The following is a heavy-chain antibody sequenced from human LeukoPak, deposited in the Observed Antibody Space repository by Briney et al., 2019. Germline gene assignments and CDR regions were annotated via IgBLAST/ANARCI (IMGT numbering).Heavy chain of an antibody. Sequence: SGGSLRLSCAASGFTFNTYTMNWVRQAPGKGLEWVSYISGSSGIIDYADSVRGRFTISRDNAKNSLYLQMNSLRAEDTAVYYCARDGSLPDYWGQGTLVTVSS. CDR3: ARDGSLPDY. J-gene: IGHJ4*02. V-gene: IGHV3-48*01. CDR2: ISGSSGII. CDR1: GFTFNTYT.